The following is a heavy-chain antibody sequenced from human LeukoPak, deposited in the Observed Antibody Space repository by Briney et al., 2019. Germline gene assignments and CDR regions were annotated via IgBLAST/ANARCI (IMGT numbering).Heavy chain of an antibody. Sequence: GGSLRLSCAASGFTFTSYAMSWVRQAPGKGLEWVSAISGSGGSTYYADSVKGRFTISRDNSKNTLYLQMNSLRAEDMAVYFCAKYYGDYPYYYYYMHVWGQGTTVTVSS. D-gene: IGHD4-17*01. CDR1: GFTFTSYA. V-gene: IGHV3-23*01. CDR2: ISGSGGST. J-gene: IGHJ6*03. CDR3: AKYYGDYPYYYYYMHV.